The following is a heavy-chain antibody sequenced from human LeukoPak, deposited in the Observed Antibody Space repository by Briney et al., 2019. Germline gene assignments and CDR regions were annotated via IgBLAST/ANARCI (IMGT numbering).Heavy chain of an antibody. J-gene: IGHJ6*02. CDR2: ISAYNGNT. CDR1: RGTFSSYA. D-gene: IGHD6-19*01. CDR3: ARGYSSGWAYYYYGMDV. Sequence: ASVKVSYKASRGTFSSYAISWVRQAPGQGLEWMVWISAYNGNTNYAQKLQGRVTMTTDTSTSTAYMELRSLRSDDTAVYYCARGYSSGWAYYYYGMDVWGQGTTVTVSS. V-gene: IGHV1-18*01.